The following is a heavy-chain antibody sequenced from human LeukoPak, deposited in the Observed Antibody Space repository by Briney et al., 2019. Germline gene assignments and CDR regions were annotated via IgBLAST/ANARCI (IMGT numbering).Heavy chain of an antibody. D-gene: IGHD3-3*01. CDR1: GYTFTSYG. J-gene: IGHJ6*02. CDR2: ISAYNGNT. V-gene: IGHV1-18*01. CDR3: AREGYYDFWSGASDSYYYGMDV. Sequence: GASVKVSCKASGYTFTSYGISWVRQAPGQGLEWMGWISAYNGNTNYEQKLQGRVTMTTDTSTSTAYMELRSLRSDDTAVYCCAREGYYDFWSGASDSYYYGMDVWGQGTTVTVSS.